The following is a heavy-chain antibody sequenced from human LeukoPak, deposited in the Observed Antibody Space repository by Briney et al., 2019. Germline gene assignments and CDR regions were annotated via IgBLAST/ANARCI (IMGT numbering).Heavy chain of an antibody. CDR1: GFTFSSYA. J-gene: IGHJ4*02. V-gene: IGHV3-30-3*01. CDR3: ARLLAAAAALDY. D-gene: IGHD6-13*01. Sequence: GGSLRLSCAASGFTFSSYAMHWVRQAPGKGLEWVAVISYDGSNKYYADSVKGRFTISRDNSKNTLYLQMNSLRAEDTAVYYCARLLAAAAALDYWGQGTLVTVSS. CDR2: ISYDGSNK.